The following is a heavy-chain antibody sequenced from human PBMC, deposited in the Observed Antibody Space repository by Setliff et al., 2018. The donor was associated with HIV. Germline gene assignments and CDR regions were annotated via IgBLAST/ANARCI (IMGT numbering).Heavy chain of an antibody. CDR2: ISNSSNTK. CDR3: ARSLYDSSMNVI. Sequence: GSLRSPCAASGYTFRTYELNWVCQAPGEGLQRVSYISNSSNTKYYADFVKGRFTISRDNAKNPLYLQMNSLRAEDTAVYYCARSLYDSSMNVIWGQGTMVTVS. V-gene: IGHV3-48*01. J-gene: IGHJ3*02. CDR1: GYTFRTYE. D-gene: IGHD3-22*01.